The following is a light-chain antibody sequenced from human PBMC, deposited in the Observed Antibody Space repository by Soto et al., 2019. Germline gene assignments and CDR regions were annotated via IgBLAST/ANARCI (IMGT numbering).Light chain of an antibody. Sequence: QSALTQPRSVSGSPGQSITVSCTGARSDIGAYNFVSWYQQYPGKAPKLIIYDVNKRPSGVPARFSGSKSGNTASLTISGLQADDEARYYCCSYAGTSPHFGGGTKLTVL. CDR3: CSYAGTSPH. J-gene: IGLJ2*01. V-gene: IGLV2-11*01. CDR1: RSDIGAYNF. CDR2: DVN.